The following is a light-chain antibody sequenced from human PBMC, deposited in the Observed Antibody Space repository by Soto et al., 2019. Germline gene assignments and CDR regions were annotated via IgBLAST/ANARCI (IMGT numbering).Light chain of an antibody. Sequence: EIGLTQSPGTLSLSPGERATLSCMASQSVSSSYLAWYQQKPGQAPRLLIYGASSRATGIADRFSGSGSGTDFTLTISRLEPEDVAVYYCQQDGSSTWTFGQGTKVEIK. V-gene: IGKV3-20*01. J-gene: IGKJ1*01. CDR1: QSVSSSY. CDR3: QQDGSSTWT. CDR2: GAS.